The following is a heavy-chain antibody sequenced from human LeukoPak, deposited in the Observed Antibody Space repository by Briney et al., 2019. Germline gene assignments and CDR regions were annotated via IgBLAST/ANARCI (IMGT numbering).Heavy chain of an antibody. CDR1: GFTFSDYY. CDR2: ISTSGSTK. CDR3: ARDRDPGYNDSSGYRRVNAFDI. D-gene: IGHD3-22*01. J-gene: IGHJ3*02. Sequence: GGSLRLSCAASGFTFSDYYMSWIRQAPGKGLEGVSYISTSGSTKYYADSVKGRFTISRDNAKNSLYLQMNSLRAEDTAVYYCARDRDPGYNDSSGYRRVNAFDIWGQGTMVTVSS. V-gene: IGHV3-11*04.